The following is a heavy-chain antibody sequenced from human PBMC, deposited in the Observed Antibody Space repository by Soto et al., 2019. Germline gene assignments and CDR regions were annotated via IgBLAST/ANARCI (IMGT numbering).Heavy chain of an antibody. J-gene: IGHJ4*02. V-gene: IGHV1-69*13. D-gene: IGHD6-13*01. CDR3: ATGKYSCSWYSLYGACYFDY. CDR2: IIPIFGTA. Sequence: GASVKVSCKASGGTFSSYAISWVRQAPGQGLEWMGGIIPIFGTANYAQKFQGRVTITADESTSTAYMELSSLRSEDTAVYYCATGKYSCSWYSLYGACYFDYWGQGTLVTVSS. CDR1: GGTFSSYA.